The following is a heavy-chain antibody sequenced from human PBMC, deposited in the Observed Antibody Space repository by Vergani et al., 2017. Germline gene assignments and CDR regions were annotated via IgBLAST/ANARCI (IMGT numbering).Heavy chain of an antibody. V-gene: IGHV4-61*02. CDR1: GGSISSGSYY. D-gene: IGHD3-10*01. Sequence: QVQLQESGPGLVKPSQTLSLTCTVSGGSISSGSYYWSWIRQPAGKGLEWIGRIYTSGSTNYNPSLKSRVTISVDTSKNQFSLKLSSVTAADTAVYYCARGLWFGGPRAAWFDPWGQGTLVTVSS. CDR2: IYTSGST. J-gene: IGHJ5*02. CDR3: ARGLWFGGPRAAWFDP.